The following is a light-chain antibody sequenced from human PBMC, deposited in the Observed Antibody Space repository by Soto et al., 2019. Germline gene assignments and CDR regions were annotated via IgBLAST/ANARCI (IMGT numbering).Light chain of an antibody. V-gene: IGKV1D-16*01. J-gene: IGKJ4*01. CDR3: QQYNSDPLT. Sequence: IQMTQSPSSVSASVGDRVTITCRASRGISSWLAWYQQKPGKAPNLLIFAASSLQSGVPSRFSGSGSGTDFTLTISCLQSEDFATYYCQQYNSDPLTFGGGTKVDI. CDR2: AAS. CDR1: RGISSW.